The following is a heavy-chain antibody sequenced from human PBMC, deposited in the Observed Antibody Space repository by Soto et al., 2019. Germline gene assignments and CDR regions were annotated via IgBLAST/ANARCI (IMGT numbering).Heavy chain of an antibody. V-gene: IGHV3-21*01. D-gene: IGHD4-4*01. J-gene: IGHJ6*02. Sequence: EVQLVESGGGLVKPGGSLRLSCAASGFTFSSYSMNWVRQAPGKGLEWVSSISSSSSYIYYADSVKGRFTISRDNAKNSLYLQMNSLRAEDTAVYYCASPSTTDYGMDVWGQGTTVTVFS. CDR2: ISSSSSYI. CDR3: ASPSTTDYGMDV. CDR1: GFTFSSYS.